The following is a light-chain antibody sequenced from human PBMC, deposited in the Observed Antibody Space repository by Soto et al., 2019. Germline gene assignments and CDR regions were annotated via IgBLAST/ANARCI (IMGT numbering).Light chain of an antibody. Sequence: ESVLTQSPATLYLSPGEIAALSCRASQSFSSYLAWYQQKPGQAPMLLIYDPSNRATGIPASFSGSGSGTHYPRTISSLETEDFAVYCCPQRSNWPFCFGGGTKVEIK. CDR1: QSFSSY. V-gene: IGKV3-11*01. J-gene: IGKJ4*01. CDR3: PQRSNWPFC. CDR2: DPS.